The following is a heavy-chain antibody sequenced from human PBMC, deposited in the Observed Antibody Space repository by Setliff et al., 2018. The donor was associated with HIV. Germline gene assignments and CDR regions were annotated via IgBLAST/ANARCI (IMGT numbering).Heavy chain of an antibody. D-gene: IGHD3-22*01. CDR3: ARGFSSAFFHEFFDY. V-gene: IGHV4-4*07. CDR1: GDSMNAYY. J-gene: IGHJ4*02. CDR2: VYNSGST. Sequence: SETLSLTCTASGDSMNAYYWSWIRQTAGKGLEWLGRVYNSGSTNYNPSFMSRVSISVDTSKSQFSLKLRSVTAADTAVYFCARGFSSAFFHEFFDYWGQGTLVTVSS.